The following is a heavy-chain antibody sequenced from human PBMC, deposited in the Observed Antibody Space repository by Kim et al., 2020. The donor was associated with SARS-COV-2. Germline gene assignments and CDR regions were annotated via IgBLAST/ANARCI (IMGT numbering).Heavy chain of an antibody. Sequence: ASVKVSCKASGYTFTSYAMHWVRQAPGQRLEWMGWINAGNGNTKYSQKFQGRVTITRDTSASTAYMELSSLRSEDTAVYYCASTGVTTYYYYYYGMDVWGQGTTVTVSS. D-gene: IGHD4-17*01. CDR1: GYTFTSYA. J-gene: IGHJ6*02. CDR3: ASTGVTTYYYYYYGMDV. V-gene: IGHV1-3*01. CDR2: INAGNGNT.